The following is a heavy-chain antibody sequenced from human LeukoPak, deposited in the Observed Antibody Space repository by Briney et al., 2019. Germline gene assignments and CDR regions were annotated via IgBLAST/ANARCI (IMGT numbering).Heavy chain of an antibody. V-gene: IGHV1-24*01. CDR3: ATLPRGHLFDS. D-gene: IGHD3-10*01. J-gene: IGHJ4*02. CDR2: FVPEDGET. CDR1: GDTLTELS. Sequence: ASVKVSCKLSGDTLTELSMHWVRQSPGKGLEWMGGFVPEDGETIYAQKFQGRVTMTEDTSTDTAYMELSSPRSDDTAVYFCATLPRGHLFDSWGQGTLVTVSS.